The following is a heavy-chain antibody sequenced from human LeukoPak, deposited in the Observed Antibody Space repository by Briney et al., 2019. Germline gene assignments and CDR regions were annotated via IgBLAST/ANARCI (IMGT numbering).Heavy chain of an antibody. J-gene: IGHJ4*02. CDR3: ARGPGSGGFYFGY. Sequence: SVKVSCKAFGGTFSSYAISWVRQAPGQGLEWMGGIIPIFGTANYAQKFQGRVTITADESTSTAYMELSSLRSEDTAVYYCARGPGSGGFYFGYWGQGTLVTVSS. V-gene: IGHV1-69*13. CDR2: IIPIFGTA. D-gene: IGHD6-25*01. CDR1: GGTFSSYA.